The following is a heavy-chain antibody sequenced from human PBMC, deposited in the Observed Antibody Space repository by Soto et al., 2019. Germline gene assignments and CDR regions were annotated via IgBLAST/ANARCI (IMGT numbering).Heavy chain of an antibody. CDR3: VRGGSGWYYWFDP. Sequence: PSETLSLTCSVSGDSMKTYYWSWIRQPPGKGLEWIGNIYYNGSPNYNPSLKSRVTISIDTSKSQFSLKLSSVTAADTAMYYCVRGGSGWYYWFDPWGKGTSVTVYS. CDR2: IYYNGSP. D-gene: IGHD6-19*01. J-gene: IGHJ5*02. CDR1: GDSMKTYY. V-gene: IGHV4-59*01.